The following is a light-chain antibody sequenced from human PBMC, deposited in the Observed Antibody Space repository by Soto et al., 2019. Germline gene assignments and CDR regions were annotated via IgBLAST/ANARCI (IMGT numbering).Light chain of an antibody. Sequence: EIVLTQSPGTLSSFPGERATLSCRASQTVNSRLAWYQHKPGQAPRLLIYGASSRATGIPDRFTGSGSGTDFTLTISRLEPEDFAVYYCQQYGSSPLTFGPGTKVDIK. J-gene: IGKJ3*01. CDR1: QTVNSR. V-gene: IGKV3-20*01. CDR3: QQYGSSPLT. CDR2: GAS.